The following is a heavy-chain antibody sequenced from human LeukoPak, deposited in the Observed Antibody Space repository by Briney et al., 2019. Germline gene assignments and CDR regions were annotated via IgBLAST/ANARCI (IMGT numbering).Heavy chain of an antibody. J-gene: IGHJ6*02. CDR1: GFTFSTYW. CDR3: AKSVGAYYYGMDV. V-gene: IGHV3-74*01. CDR2: INRDGSST. Sequence: GGSLRLSCAASGFTFSTYWMHWVRQAPGKGLVWVSRINRDGSSTSYADSVKGRFTISRDISKNTLYLQMNSLRAEDTAVYYCAKSVGAYYYGMDVWGQGTTVTVPS.